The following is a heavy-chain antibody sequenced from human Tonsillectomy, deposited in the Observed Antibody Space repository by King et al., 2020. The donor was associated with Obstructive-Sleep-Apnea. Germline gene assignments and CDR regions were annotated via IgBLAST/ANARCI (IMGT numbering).Heavy chain of an antibody. J-gene: IGHJ6*02. Sequence: VQLVESGGGLVKPGGSLRLSCAASGFIFSDYYMSWIRQAPGKGLEWVSYISSSSSYTNYADSLKGRFTISRDNAKNLLYLQMNSLRAEDTAVYYCARERRSSSQYRKDNYNYGMDVWGQGTTVTVSS. V-gene: IGHV3-11*06. CDR1: GFIFSDYY. CDR3: ARERRSSSQYRKDNYNYGMDV. D-gene: IGHD6-13*01. CDR2: ISSSSSYT.